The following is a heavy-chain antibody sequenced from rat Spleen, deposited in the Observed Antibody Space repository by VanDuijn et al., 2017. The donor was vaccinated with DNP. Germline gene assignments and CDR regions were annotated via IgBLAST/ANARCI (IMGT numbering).Heavy chain of an antibody. J-gene: IGHJ2*01. Sequence: EVKLVESGGGLVQPGRSLKLSCEVSRFTISDYGMAWVRQAPTKGLEWVASISAGGGNSNYRDSVKGRFTISRDNARNTLYLQMNSLRSEDTATYYCVRDIEGYWGQGVMVTVSS. CDR2: ISAGGGNS. CDR3: VRDIEGY. CDR1: RFTISDYG. V-gene: IGHV5S13*01. D-gene: IGHD1-11*01.